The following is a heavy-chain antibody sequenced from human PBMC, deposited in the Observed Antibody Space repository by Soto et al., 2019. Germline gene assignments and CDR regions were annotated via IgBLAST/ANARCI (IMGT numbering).Heavy chain of an antibody. Sequence: HPGGSLRLSCAASGFTFSSYAMSWVRQAPGKGLEWVSAISGSGGSTYYADSLKGRFTISRDNSKNTLYLQMNSLRAEDTAVYYCAKDPVDFWSGYNSYYSYGMDVWGQGTTVTVSS. J-gene: IGHJ6*02. D-gene: IGHD3-3*01. CDR3: AKDPVDFWSGYNSYYSYGMDV. CDR2: ISGSGGST. V-gene: IGHV3-23*01. CDR1: GFTFSSYA.